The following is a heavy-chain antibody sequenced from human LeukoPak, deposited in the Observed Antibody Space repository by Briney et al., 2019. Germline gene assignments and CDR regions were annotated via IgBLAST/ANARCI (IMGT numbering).Heavy chain of an antibody. CDR3: ARGYNYGYWIDY. Sequence: GGSLRLSCAASGFTFSSYWMHWVRQAPGKGLVWASRINTDGSSTSYVDSGKGRFNISRDNAKNTLYLQMNSLRAEDTAVYYCARGYNYGYWIDYWGQGTLVTVSS. CDR1: GFTFSSYW. D-gene: IGHD5-18*01. V-gene: IGHV3-74*01. J-gene: IGHJ4*02. CDR2: INTDGSST.